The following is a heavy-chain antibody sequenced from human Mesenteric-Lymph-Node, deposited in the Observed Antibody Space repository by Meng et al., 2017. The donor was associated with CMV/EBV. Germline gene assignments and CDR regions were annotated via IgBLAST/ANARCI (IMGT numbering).Heavy chain of an antibody. D-gene: IGHD2-2*02. CDR1: GFTFSSYA. CDR2: IYRGGSGT. CDR3: ARDGCSGTTCYNYYYYGMDV. Sequence: GGSLRLSCAASGFTFSSYAMSWVRQAPGKGLEWVSVIYRGGSGTYYADSVKGRFTISRDNAKNSLYLQMNSLRAEDTAVYYCARDGCSGTTCYNYYYYGMDVWGQGTTVTVSS. V-gene: IGHV3-23*03. J-gene: IGHJ6*02.